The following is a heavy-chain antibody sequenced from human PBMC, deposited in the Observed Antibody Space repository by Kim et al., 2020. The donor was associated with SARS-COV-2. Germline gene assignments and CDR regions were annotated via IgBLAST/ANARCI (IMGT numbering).Heavy chain of an antibody. CDR1: GFPFSVYA. CDR3: VKDNTYCGGECHPKYFDY. CDR2: ISNSGSTT. V-gene: IGHV3-64D*09. J-gene: IGHJ4*02. D-gene: IGHD2-21*01. Sequence: GGSLRLSCSASGFPFSVYAMHWVRQAPGKGLEYVSAISNSGSTTYYADSVKGRFTISRDNSKSTLYLQLSSLRAEDTAVYYCVKDNTYCGGECHPKYFDYWGQGTLVTVSS.